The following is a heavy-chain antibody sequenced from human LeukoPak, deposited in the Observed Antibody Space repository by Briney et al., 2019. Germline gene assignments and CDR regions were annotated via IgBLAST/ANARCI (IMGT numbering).Heavy chain of an antibody. V-gene: IGHV3-7*01. CDR3: ARGDSSSWPPPDYGMDV. CDR2: IKQDGSEK. J-gene: IGHJ6*02. D-gene: IGHD6-13*01. Sequence: PGRSLRLSCAASGFTFSSYAMHWVRQAPGKGLEWVANIKQDGSEKYYVDSVKGRFTISRDNAKNSLYLQMNSLRAEDTAVYYCARGDSSSWPPPDYGMDVWGQGTTVTVSS. CDR1: GFTFSSYA.